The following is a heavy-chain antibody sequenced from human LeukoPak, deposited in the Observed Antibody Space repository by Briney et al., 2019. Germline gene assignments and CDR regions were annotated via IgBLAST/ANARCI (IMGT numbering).Heavy chain of an antibody. Sequence: SETLSLTCAVYGGSFSGYYWSWIRQPPGKGLEWIGEINHSGSTNYNPSLKSRVTISADTSKNQFSLKLSSVTAADTAVYYCARALFVLRFLEWLPRPFDYWGQGTLVTVSS. D-gene: IGHD3-3*01. CDR3: ARALFVLRFLEWLPRPFDY. J-gene: IGHJ4*02. V-gene: IGHV4-34*01. CDR1: GGSFSGYY. CDR2: INHSGST.